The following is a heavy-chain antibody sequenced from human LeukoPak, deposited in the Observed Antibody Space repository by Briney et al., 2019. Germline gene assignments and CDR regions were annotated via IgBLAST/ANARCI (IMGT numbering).Heavy chain of an antibody. CDR3: ARDPITMVRGVILRLNYFDY. CDR2: INAGNGNT. J-gene: IGHJ4*02. D-gene: IGHD3-10*01. Sequence: ASVKVSCKASGYTFTSYAMHWVRQAPGQRLEWMGWINAGNGNTKYSQKFQGRVTITRDTSASTAYMELSSLRSEDTAVYYCARDPITMVRGVILRLNYFDYWGQGTLVTVSS. V-gene: IGHV1-3*01. CDR1: GYTFTSYA.